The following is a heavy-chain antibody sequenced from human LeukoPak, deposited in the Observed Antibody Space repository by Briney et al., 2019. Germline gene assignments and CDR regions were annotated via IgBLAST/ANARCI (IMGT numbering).Heavy chain of an antibody. D-gene: IGHD6-13*01. CDR3: AKGRAAGAVDWFDP. V-gene: IGHV3-23*01. J-gene: IGHJ5*02. CDR2: ITGSGGGT. Sequence: GGSLRLSCAASGFTFSDYCIMWVRQAPGEGLQWVSSITGSGGGTFYADSVKGRFIISRDNSKNTLYLQLNSLRVEDTAVYYCAKGRAAGAVDWFDPWGQGTLVTVSS. CDR1: GFTFSDYC.